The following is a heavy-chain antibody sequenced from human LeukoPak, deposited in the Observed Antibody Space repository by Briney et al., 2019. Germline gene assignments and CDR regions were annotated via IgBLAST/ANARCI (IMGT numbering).Heavy chain of an antibody. Sequence: GGSLRLSCAASGFTFSSFGMHWVRQAPGKGLEWVAVLSFDGTTKYYTDSVKGRFTISRDNSKNTLYLQMNSLRPEDTAVYYCARIPTTSIAAWGQGTMVTVSS. J-gene: IGHJ3*01. CDR2: LSFDGTTK. CDR3: ARIPTTSIAA. CDR1: GFTFSSFG. V-gene: IGHV3-30*03. D-gene: IGHD6-6*01.